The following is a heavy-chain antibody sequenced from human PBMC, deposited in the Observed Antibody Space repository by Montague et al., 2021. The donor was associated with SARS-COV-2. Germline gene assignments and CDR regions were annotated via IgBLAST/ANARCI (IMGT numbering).Heavy chain of an antibody. CDR1: GLIFSNYA. J-gene: IGHJ6*02. CDR2: MSGSGVRR. Sequence: SLRLSCAGSGLIFSNYAMTWVRQAPGKGLEWVSTMSGSGVRRDYADSVKGRFTISRDSSKNTLCLQMNSLRVEDTAVYYCAKDTATIRIAVALMDVWGQGTTVIVSS. CDR3: AKDTATIRIAVALMDV. V-gene: IGHV3-23*01. D-gene: IGHD6-19*01.